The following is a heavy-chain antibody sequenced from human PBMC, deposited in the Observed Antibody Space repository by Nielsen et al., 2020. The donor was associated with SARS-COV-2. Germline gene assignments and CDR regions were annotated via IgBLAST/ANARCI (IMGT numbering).Heavy chain of an antibody. CDR3: ARRYVAAGTFDY. Sequence: WIRQPPGKGLEWIGSIYYSGSPYYNPALKSRVTISVDTSKNQFSLKQSSVTAADTAVYYCARRYVAAGTFDYWGQGTLVTVSS. J-gene: IGHJ4*02. V-gene: IGHV4-39*01. D-gene: IGHD6-13*01. CDR2: IYYSGSP.